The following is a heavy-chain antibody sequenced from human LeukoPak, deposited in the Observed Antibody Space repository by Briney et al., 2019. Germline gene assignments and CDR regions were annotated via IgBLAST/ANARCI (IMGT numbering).Heavy chain of an antibody. CDR3: ARSMTRSGWYFDL. D-gene: IGHD4-11*01. Sequence: PSETLSLTCTVPEDSIRFHYWSWIRQPPGKGLEWIGYAYFSGSTNYNPSLKSRVTMSVDTSKNLFSLRLNSVIAADTAIYSCARSMTRSGWYFDLWGRGTLVTVSS. CDR1: EDSIRFHY. CDR2: AYFSGST. J-gene: IGHJ2*01. V-gene: IGHV4-59*11.